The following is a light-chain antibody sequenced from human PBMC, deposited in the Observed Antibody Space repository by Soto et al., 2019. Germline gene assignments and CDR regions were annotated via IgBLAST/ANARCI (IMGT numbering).Light chain of an antibody. CDR3: QQPSQSLT. CDR1: QSVSNY. Sequence: EDVISQSPRYLYKSPGDRATLSCRASQSVSNYVAWYQQRPGQAPRLLIYDASNRATGIPVRFSGSGSGTDFTLTISSLEPEQLAGYSCQQPSQSLTFSGETKVDIK. J-gene: IGKJ4*01. CDR2: DAS. V-gene: IGKV3-11*01.